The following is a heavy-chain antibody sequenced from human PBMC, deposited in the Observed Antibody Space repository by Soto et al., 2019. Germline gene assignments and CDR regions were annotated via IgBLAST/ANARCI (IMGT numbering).Heavy chain of an antibody. V-gene: IGHV4-34*01. CDR2: INHSGST. CDR1: GGSFSGYY. Sequence: SETLSLTCAVYGGSFSGYYWSWIRQPPGKGLEWIGEINHSGSTNYNPSLKSRVTISVDTSKNQFSLKLSSVTAADTAVYYCAREAAEDYRRLSQQRRTSYYYYYMDVWGKGTTVTVSS. J-gene: IGHJ6*03. D-gene: IGHD6-13*01. CDR3: AREAAEDYRRLSQQRRTSYYYYYMDV.